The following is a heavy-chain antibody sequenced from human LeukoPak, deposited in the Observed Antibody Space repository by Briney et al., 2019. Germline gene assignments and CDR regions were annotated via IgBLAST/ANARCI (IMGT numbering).Heavy chain of an antibody. CDR2: IYTSGST. D-gene: IGHD3-3*01. J-gene: IGHJ4*02. CDR3: ARGPPPYYDFWSGPTWVFDY. V-gene: IGHV4-4*07. Sequence: SETLSLTCTVSGGSISSYYWSWIRQPAGKGLEWIGRIYTSGSTNYNPSLKSRVTMSVDTSKNQFSLKLSSVTAADTAVYYCARGPPPYYDFWSGPTWVFDYWGQGTLVTVSS. CDR1: GGSISSYY.